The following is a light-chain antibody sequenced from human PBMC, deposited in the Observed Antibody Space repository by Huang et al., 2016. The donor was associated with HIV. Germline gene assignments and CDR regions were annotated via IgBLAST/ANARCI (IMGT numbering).Light chain of an antibody. J-gene: IGKJ4*01. Sequence: EIVMTQSPATLSVFPGEKATLSCRASQTIGNNLAWYQQRPGQAPRLLIYGASTRATDIPARFSGSGPGTAFTLTISSLQSEDFAVYYCQHYNNWPPLTFGGGTKVDIK. V-gene: IGKV3-15*01. CDR2: GAS. CDR3: QHYNNWPPLT. CDR1: QTIGNN.